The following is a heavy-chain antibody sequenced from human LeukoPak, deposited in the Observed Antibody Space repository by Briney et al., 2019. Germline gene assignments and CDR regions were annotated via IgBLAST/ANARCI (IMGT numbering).Heavy chain of an antibody. V-gene: IGHV3-23*01. J-gene: IGHJ4*02. CDR3: AKELTVTLWVYFDY. Sequence: GGSVRLSCAASGCTFSSYAMSWVRQAPGEGLEWVSAISGSGGSTYYADSVKGRFTISRDNSKNTLYLQMNSLRAEDTAVYYCAKELTVTLWVYFDYWGQGTLATVSS. D-gene: IGHD4-17*01. CDR1: GCTFSSYA. CDR2: ISGSGGST.